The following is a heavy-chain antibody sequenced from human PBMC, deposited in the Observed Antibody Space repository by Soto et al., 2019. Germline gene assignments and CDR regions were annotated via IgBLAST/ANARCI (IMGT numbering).Heavy chain of an antibody. J-gene: IGHJ6*02. D-gene: IGHD5-18*01. V-gene: IGHV3-43*01. CDR3: AKDILPGYSYGYHYYYGMDV. Sequence: GGSLRLSCAASGFTFDDYTMHWVRQAPGKGLEWVSLISWDGGSTYYADSVKGRFTISRDNSKNSLYLQMNGLRTEDTALYYCAKDILPGYSYGYHYYYGMDVWGQGTTVTVSS. CDR1: GFTFDDYT. CDR2: ISWDGGST.